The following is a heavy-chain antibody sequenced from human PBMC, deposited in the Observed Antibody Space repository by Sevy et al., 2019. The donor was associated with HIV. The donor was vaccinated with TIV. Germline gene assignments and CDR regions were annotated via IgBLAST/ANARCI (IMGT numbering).Heavy chain of an antibody. V-gene: IGHV2-5*02. CDR3: AHWLYGDYVTNFDY. Sequence: SGPTLVNPTQTLTLTCTFSGISLSTSGMGVGWIRQPPGKALEWLALIYWDDDKRYSPSLKIRLTITKDTSKNQVVLTMTNMDPVDTATYYCAHWLYGDYVTNFDYWGQGTLVTVSS. J-gene: IGHJ4*02. CDR1: GISLSTSGMG. D-gene: IGHD4-17*01. CDR2: IYWDDDK.